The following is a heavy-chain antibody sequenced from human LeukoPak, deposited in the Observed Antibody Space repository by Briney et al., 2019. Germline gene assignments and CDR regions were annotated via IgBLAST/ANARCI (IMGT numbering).Heavy chain of an antibody. Sequence: SETLSLTCTVSGASVSTSPYHWGWIRQHPGKGLEWIGYISYSGSPYYNPSLKSRVTISVDTSRDQFSLKLSSVTAADTAVYYCARGPHCSSTSCYSEYFHHWGQGTLVTVSS. V-gene: IGHV4-31*03. CDR1: GASVSTSPYH. J-gene: IGHJ1*01. CDR3: ARGPHCSSTSCYSEYFHH. CDR2: ISYSGSP. D-gene: IGHD2-2*01.